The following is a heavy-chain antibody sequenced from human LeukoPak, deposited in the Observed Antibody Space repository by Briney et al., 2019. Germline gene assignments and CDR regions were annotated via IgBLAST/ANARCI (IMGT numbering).Heavy chain of an antibody. D-gene: IGHD1-1*01. J-gene: IGHJ4*02. CDR1: GFTFNHYG. Sequence: GGTLRLSCVASGFTFNHYGMSWVRQAPGKGLEWVSSISGSGGSTYYADSVKGRFTISRDNSKNTLYLQVNSLRAEDTAVYYCAKDERRGGPDDYWGQGTLVTVSS. CDR2: ISGSGGST. CDR3: AKDERRGGPDDY. V-gene: IGHV3-23*01.